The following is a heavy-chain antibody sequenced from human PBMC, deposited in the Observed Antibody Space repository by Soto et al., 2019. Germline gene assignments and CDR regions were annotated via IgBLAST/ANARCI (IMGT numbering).Heavy chain of an antibody. J-gene: IGHJ4*02. CDR1: GFIFSNFA. CDR2: IRQSGDRS. V-gene: IGHV3-23*01. D-gene: IGHD3-10*01. Sequence: QLLESGGDLVQPGGSLRLSCAASGFIFSNFAMYWVRRAPGKGLEWVSSIRQSGDRSSYADSAKGRLTISRDNSNNSLYLQMNGLRLDDTAVYYCVTAVRTRLDNWGPGTLVTVSS. CDR3: VTAVRTRLDN.